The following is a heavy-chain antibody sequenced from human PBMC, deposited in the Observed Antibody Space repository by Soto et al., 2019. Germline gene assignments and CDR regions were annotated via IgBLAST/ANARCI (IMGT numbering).Heavy chain of an antibody. Sequence: GGSLRLSCAASGFTFSGSARHWVRQASGKGLEWVGRIRSKANSYATAYAASVKGRFTISRDDSKNTAYLQMNSLKTEDTAVYYCTRLLGKYYYGMDVWGQGTTVTVSS. CDR1: GFTFSGSA. D-gene: IGHD2-15*01. V-gene: IGHV3-73*01. J-gene: IGHJ6*02. CDR3: TRLLGKYYYGMDV. CDR2: IRSKANSYAT.